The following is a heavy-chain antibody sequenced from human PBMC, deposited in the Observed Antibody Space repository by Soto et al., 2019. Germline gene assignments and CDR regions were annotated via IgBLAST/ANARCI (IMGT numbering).Heavy chain of an antibody. J-gene: IGHJ6*02. CDR2: VNPSGGST. CDR3: ARGGYYGSGSYYRYYYGMDV. D-gene: IGHD3-10*01. Sequence: GASVKVSCKASGYTFTSYYMHWVRQAPGQGLEWMGIVNPSGGSTSYAQKFQGRVTMTRDTSTSTVYMELSSLRSEDTAVYYCARGGYYGSGSYYRYYYGMDVWGQGTTVTVSS. CDR1: GYTFTSYY. V-gene: IGHV1-46*01.